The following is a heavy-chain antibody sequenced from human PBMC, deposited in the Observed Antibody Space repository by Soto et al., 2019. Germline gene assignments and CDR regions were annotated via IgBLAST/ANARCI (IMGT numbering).Heavy chain of an antibody. J-gene: IGHJ4*02. V-gene: IGHV4-34*01. CDR2: INHSGRT. Sequence: SETLSLTCAVHGGSFSGFFWTWTRQSPGKGLEWIGEINHSGRTNLNPSLKSRVTISVDTSKKQFSLNLSSVTAADTAVYYCARGSYYYDNSGYLHRGQGTLVTVSS. CDR3: ARGSYYYDNSGYLH. CDR1: GGSFSGFF. D-gene: IGHD3-22*01.